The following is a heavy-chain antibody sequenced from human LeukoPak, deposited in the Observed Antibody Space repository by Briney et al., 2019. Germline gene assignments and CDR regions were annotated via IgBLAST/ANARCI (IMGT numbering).Heavy chain of an antibody. CDR3: ARAPFSWSAYFDY. CDR1: GFTFSSYA. V-gene: IGHV3-23*01. CDR2: ISGSGGST. Sequence: PGGSLRLSCAASGFTFSSYAMNWVRQAPGKGLEWVSSISGSGGSTYYADSVKGRFTISRDNSKNTLYLQMNSLRAEDTAVYYCARAPFSWSAYFDYWGQGTLVTVSS. J-gene: IGHJ4*02. D-gene: IGHD6-13*01.